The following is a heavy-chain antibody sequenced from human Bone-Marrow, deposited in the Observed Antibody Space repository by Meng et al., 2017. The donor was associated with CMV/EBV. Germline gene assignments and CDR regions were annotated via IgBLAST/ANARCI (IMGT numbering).Heavy chain of an antibody. Sequence: ASVKVSCKASVYTFTSYYMHWVRQAPGQGLEWMGIIYPSGGSTSYAQKFQGRVTMNRDTTTSTVYMELSSLRSEDTAIYYCATQGVTTALFDYWGQGTLVTVSS. CDR2: IYPSGGST. V-gene: IGHV1-46*01. CDR1: VYTFTSYY. D-gene: IGHD3-22*01. CDR3: ATQGVTTALFDY. J-gene: IGHJ4*02.